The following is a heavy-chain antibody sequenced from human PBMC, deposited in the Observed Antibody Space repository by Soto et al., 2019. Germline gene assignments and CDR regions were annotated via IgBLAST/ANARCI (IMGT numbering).Heavy chain of an antibody. V-gene: IGHV3-30-3*01. J-gene: IGHJ4*02. CDR3: ARDLVVAAQGGY. CDR1: GFTFSSYA. CDR2: ISYDGSNK. Sequence: XGSLRLSCAASGFTFSSYAMHWVRQAPGKGLEWVAVISYDGSNKYYADSVKGRFTISRDNSKNTLYLQMNSLRAEDTAVYYCARDLVVAAQGGYWGQGTLVTVTS. D-gene: IGHD2-15*01.